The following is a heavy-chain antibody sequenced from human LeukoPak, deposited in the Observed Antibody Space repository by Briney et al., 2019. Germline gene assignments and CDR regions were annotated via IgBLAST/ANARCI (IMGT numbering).Heavy chain of an antibody. Sequence: GGSLRLSRAASGFTYSTYWMSWVRQAPGKGLEWVANNKEDESEKYYVDSVKGRFTISRDNAQNSLNLQMNSLRPEDTAMYYCARVRTTGSYYGMDVWGQGTTVTVSS. CDR2: NKEDESEK. CDR3: ARVRTTGSYYGMDV. J-gene: IGHJ6*02. CDR1: GFTYSTYW. D-gene: IGHD3-10*01. V-gene: IGHV3-7*01.